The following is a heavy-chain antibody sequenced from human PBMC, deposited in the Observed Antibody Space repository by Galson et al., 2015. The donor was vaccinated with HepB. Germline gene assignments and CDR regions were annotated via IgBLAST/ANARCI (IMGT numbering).Heavy chain of an antibody. D-gene: IGHD3-3*01. CDR2: IYSGGST. CDR1: GFTVSSNY. V-gene: IGHV3-53*01. Sequence: LRLSCAVSGFTVSSNYMSWVRQAPGKGLEWVSVIYSGGSTYYADSVKGRFTISRDNSKNTLYLQMNSLRAEDTAVYYCVRVNTIFGVVTRFDPWGQGTLVTVSS. J-gene: IGHJ5*02. CDR3: VRVNTIFGVVTRFDP.